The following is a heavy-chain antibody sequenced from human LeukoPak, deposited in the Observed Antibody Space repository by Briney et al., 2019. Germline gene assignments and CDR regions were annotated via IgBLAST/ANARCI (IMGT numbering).Heavy chain of an antibody. CDR2: ISGSGGST. CDR1: GFTFSSYA. CDR3: AKGRYSGSPYYFDY. D-gene: IGHD1-26*01. V-gene: IGHV3-23*01. Sequence: PGGSLSLSCAASGFTFSSYAMSWVRQAPGKGLEWVSVISGSGGSTYYADSVKGRFTISRDNPKNTLYLQMNRLRAEDTAVYYCAKGRYSGSPYYFDYWGQGTLVTVSS. J-gene: IGHJ4*02.